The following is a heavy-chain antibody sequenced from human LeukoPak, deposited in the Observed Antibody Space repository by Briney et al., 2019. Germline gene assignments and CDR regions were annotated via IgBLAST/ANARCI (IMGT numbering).Heavy chain of an antibody. CDR2: ISANNGNT. V-gene: IGHV1-18*01. J-gene: IGHJ4*02. CDR3: VRDLGSGWPDY. D-gene: IGHD6-19*01. CDR1: GYIFTNYG. Sequence: GASVKVSCKASGYIFTNYGISWVRQAPGQGLEWMGWISANNGNTNYAQKFQVRVTLTTDTSTSTAYMELRSLTSDDTAVYSCVRDLGSGWPDYWGQGTQVTDSS.